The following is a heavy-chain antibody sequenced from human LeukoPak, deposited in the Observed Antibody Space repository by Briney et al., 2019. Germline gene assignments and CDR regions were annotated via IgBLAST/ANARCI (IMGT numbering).Heavy chain of an antibody. V-gene: IGHV1-24*01. D-gene: IGHD6-6*01. CDR2: FDPEDGET. CDR1: GYTLTELS. CDR3: ARALSSSSSQPGDY. Sequence: GASVKVSCKVSGYTLTELSMHWVRQAPGKGLEWMGGFDPEDGETIYAQKFQGRVTMTEDTSTDTAYMELSSLTSEDTAVYYCARALSSSSSQPGDYWGQGTLVTVSS. J-gene: IGHJ4*02.